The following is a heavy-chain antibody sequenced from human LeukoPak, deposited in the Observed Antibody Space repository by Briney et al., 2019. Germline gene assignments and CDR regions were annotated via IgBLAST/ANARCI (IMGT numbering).Heavy chain of an antibody. V-gene: IGHV4-59*08. J-gene: IGHJ5*02. CDR1: GGSINGHY. D-gene: IGHD6-13*01. Sequence: SETLSLTCTVSGGSINGHYWSWIRQSPGKGLEWIGYIYYTGNTNYNPSLKSRITISVDTSKNQFSLNLSSETAADTAVYYCTGLHFAAAEEFDPWGQGTLVTVSS. CDR3: TGLHFAAAEEFDP. CDR2: IYYTGNT.